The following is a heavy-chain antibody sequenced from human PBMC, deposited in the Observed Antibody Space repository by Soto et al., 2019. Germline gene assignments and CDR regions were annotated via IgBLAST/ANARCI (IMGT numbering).Heavy chain of an antibody. J-gene: IGHJ5*02. CDR1: GGSISGVGYY. D-gene: IGHD6-13*01. CDR2: IHHSGTT. V-gene: IGHV4-31*03. Sequence: QLQLQESGPGLVDPSQTLSLTCTVSGGSISGVGYYWGWIRQHPGKGLERIGYIHHSGTTYYNPSLKSRLTISVDTSKTQISLKLSSVTAADTAVYYCARAWTAGAGWAHWFDLWGQGTLVTVSS. CDR3: ARAWTAGAGWAHWFDL.